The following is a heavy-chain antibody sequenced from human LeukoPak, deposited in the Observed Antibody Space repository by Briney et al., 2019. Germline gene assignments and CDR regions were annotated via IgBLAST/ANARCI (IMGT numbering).Heavy chain of an antibody. Sequence: RASVKVSCKASGYTFTSYDINWVRQATGQGLEWMGWMNPNSGNTGYAQKFQGRVTKTRNTSISTAYMELSSLRSEDTAVYYCARIVEMATDDDYWGQGTLVTVSS. CDR2: MNPNSGNT. V-gene: IGHV1-8*01. J-gene: IGHJ4*02. D-gene: IGHD5-24*01. CDR1: GYTFTSYD. CDR3: ARIVEMATDDDY.